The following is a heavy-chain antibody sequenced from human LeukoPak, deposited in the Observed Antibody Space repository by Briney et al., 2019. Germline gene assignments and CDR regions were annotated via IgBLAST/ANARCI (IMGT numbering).Heavy chain of an antibody. D-gene: IGHD5-24*01. CDR1: GYSITSGYD. CDR2: IYYRRTT. J-gene: IGHJ1*01. V-gene: IGHV4-38-2*02. CDR3: ARDWSGDVEPPPGYFQH. Sequence: SETLSLTCTVSGYSITSGYDWGWIRQPPGKGLEWIASIYYRRTTYYNPSLKSRVTISINTSTNQFSLRLSSMTAADTAVYYCARDWSGDVEPPPGYFQHWGQGTLVTVSS.